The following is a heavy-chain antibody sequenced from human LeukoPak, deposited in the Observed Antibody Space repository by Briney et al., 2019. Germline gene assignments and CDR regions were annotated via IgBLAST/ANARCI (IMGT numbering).Heavy chain of an antibody. J-gene: IGHJ3*02. CDR1: GYTFTDYY. V-gene: IGHV1-2*02. Sequence: ASVKVSCKASGYTFTDYYMHWVRQAPGQGLEGMGWIYPKSGGTSYAQKFRGRVTMTRDTPISTVYMELSRLTSDDAAIYYCARDSAARRENAFDIWGQGTMVTVSS. CDR2: IYPKSGGT. D-gene: IGHD6-6*01. CDR3: ARDSAARRENAFDI.